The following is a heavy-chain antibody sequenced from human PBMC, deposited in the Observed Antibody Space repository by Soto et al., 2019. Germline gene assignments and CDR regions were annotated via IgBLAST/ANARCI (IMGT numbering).Heavy chain of an antibody. CDR3: ARDRCSGGSCYSDY. V-gene: IGHV3-21*01. CDR1: GFTFSSYS. J-gene: IGHJ4*02. CDR2: ISSSSSYI. Sequence: GGSLRLSCAASGFTFSSYSMNWVRQAPGKGLEWVSSISSSSSYIYYADSVKGRFTISRDNAKNSLYLQMNSLRAEDSAVYYCARDRCSGGSCYSDYWGQGTLVTVSS. D-gene: IGHD2-15*01.